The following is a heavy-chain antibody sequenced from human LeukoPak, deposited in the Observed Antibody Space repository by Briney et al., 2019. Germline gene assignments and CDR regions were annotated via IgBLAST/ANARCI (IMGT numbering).Heavy chain of an antibody. V-gene: IGHV3-7*01. J-gene: IGHJ4*02. CDR1: GFTFSSYW. CDR2: IKQDVSET. CDR3: ARDFGGTIFRVDVDY. D-gene: IGHD3-3*01. Sequence: GRSLRLSCAVSGFTFSSYWTSWVRQAPGKGLEWVATIKQDVSETYCVDSVKCRFTISRDNAKNSLYLQMNSRRAEYTAVYYCARDFGGTIFRVDVDYWGQGTLVTVSS.